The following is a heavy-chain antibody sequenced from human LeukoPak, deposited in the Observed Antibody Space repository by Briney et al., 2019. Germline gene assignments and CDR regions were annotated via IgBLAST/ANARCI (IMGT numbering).Heavy chain of an antibody. D-gene: IGHD3-3*01. CDR2: ISGSGGST. Sequence: GGSLRLSCAASGLTLSSYAMSWVREAPGEGREWGSAISGSGGSTYYADSVKGRFTISRDNSKNTLYLQMNSLRAEDTAVYYCAKGTGYDFRSGYPYYYSYMDVWGKGPTVTVPS. J-gene: IGHJ6*03. V-gene: IGHV3-23*01. CDR1: GLTLSSYA. CDR3: AKGTGYDFRSGYPYYYSYMDV.